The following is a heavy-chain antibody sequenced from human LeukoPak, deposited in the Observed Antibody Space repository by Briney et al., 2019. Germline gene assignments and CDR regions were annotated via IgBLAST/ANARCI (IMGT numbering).Heavy chain of an antibody. Sequence: GGSLRLSCAASGFTFSSYGLHWVRQAPGKGLEWVAVIWYDGGNKYYADSVKGRFTISRDNSKNTLYLQMNSLRAEDTAVYYCAKILGIAAQAQNDAFDIWGQGTMVTVSS. J-gene: IGHJ3*02. CDR3: AKILGIAAQAQNDAFDI. D-gene: IGHD6-6*01. V-gene: IGHV3-33*06. CDR1: GFTFSSYG. CDR2: IWYDGGNK.